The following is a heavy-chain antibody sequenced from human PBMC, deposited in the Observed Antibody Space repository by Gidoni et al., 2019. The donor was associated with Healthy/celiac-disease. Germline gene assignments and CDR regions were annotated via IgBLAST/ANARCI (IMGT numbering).Heavy chain of an antibody. CDR1: GFNFEYSA. CDR2: ISWNSGSI. J-gene: IGHJ4*02. CDR3: AKDSRIFGVVLTHLDY. D-gene: IGHD3-3*01. V-gene: IGHV3-9*01. Sequence: EVQLVESGGGLVQPGRSLRLSCAASGFNFEYSALHWVRQAPGKGLEGVSGISWNSGSICYADSVKGRFTISRDTAKNSLYLQMNSLRAEYTALYYCAKDSRIFGVVLTHLDYWGQGTLVTVSS.